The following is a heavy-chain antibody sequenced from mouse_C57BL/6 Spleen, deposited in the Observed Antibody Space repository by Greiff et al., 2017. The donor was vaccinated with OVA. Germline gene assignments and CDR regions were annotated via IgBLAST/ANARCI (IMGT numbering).Heavy chain of an antibody. J-gene: IGHJ3*01. D-gene: IGHD6-1*01. CDR3: ARGDSRFAY. V-gene: IGHV1-69*01. Sequence: QVQLQQSGAELVMPGASVKLSCKASGYTFTSYWMHWVKQRPGQGLEWIGEIDPSDSYTNYNQKFKGKSTLTVDKSSSTAYMQLSSLTSEDSAVYYCARGDSRFAYWGQGTLVTVSA. CDR2: IDPSDSYT. CDR1: GYTFTSYW.